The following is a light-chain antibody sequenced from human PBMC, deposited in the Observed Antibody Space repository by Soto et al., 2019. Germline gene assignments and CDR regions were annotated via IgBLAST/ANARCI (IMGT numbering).Light chain of an antibody. CDR3: QQYGTPLFT. Sequence: IVLTQSPGTLSLSPGERATLSCGASQSVTNNFLAWYQQKPGQAPRLLIYGASSRATGVPDRFSGSGSGTDFTLTISRLEPGDFAVYYCQQYGTPLFTFGPGTKVGIK. CDR1: QSVTNNF. J-gene: IGKJ3*01. CDR2: GAS. V-gene: IGKV3-20*01.